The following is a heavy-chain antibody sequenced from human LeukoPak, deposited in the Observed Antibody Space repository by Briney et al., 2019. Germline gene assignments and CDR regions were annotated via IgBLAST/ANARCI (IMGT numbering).Heavy chain of an antibody. J-gene: IGHJ4*02. Sequence: GGSLRLSCTASGFTFGDYAMSWVRQAPGKGLEWVGFIRSKAYGGTTEYAASVKGGFTISRDDSKSIAYLQMNSLKTEDTAVYYCTRDSGDSSGYYILFDYWGQGTLVTVSS. D-gene: IGHD3-22*01. CDR2: IRSKAYGGTT. CDR3: TRDSGDSSGYYILFDY. CDR1: GFTFGDYA. V-gene: IGHV3-49*04.